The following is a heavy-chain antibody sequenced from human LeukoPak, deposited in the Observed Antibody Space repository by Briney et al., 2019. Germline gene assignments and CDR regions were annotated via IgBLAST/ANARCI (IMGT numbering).Heavy chain of an antibody. D-gene: IGHD3-3*01. V-gene: IGHV4-4*02. CDR1: GGSISSSNW. CDR2: IYHSGST. J-gene: IGHJ5*02. CDR3: ARSLPTYYDFWSGYQS. Sequence: SETLSLTCAVSGGSISSSNWWSWVRQPPGKGLEWIGEIYHSGSTYYNPSLKSRVTISVDRSKNQFSLKLSSVTAADTAAYYCARSLPTYYDFWSGYQSWGQGTLVTVSS.